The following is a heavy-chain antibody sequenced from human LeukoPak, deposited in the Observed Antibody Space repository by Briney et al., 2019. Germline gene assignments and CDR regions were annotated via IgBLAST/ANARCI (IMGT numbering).Heavy chain of an antibody. V-gene: IGHV3-9*01. CDR1: GFNFDDYA. CDR3: AKDIGYCSSTSRYEVY. D-gene: IGHD2-2*01. CDR2: LSWNSGSI. Sequence: GGSLRLSCAASGFNFDDYAMLWVRQAQGKGLEWVSGLSWNSGSIGYADSVKGRFTISRDNAKNSLYLQMNSLRAEDTALYYCAKDIGYCSSTSRYEVYWGQGTLVTVSS. J-gene: IGHJ4*02.